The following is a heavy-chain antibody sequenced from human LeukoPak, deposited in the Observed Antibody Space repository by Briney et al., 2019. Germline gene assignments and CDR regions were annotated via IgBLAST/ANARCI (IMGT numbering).Heavy chain of an antibody. V-gene: IGHV3-33*06. J-gene: IGHJ4*02. CDR3: AKDHLSYGGNSEIDY. CDR2: IWYDGSNK. CDR1: GFTFSSYG. D-gene: IGHD4-23*01. Sequence: PGGSLRLSCAASGFTFSSYGMHWVRQAPGKGLEWVAVIWYDGSNKYYADSVKGRFTISRDNSKNTLYLQMNSLRAEDTAVYYCAKDHLSYGGNSEIDYWGQGTLVTVSS.